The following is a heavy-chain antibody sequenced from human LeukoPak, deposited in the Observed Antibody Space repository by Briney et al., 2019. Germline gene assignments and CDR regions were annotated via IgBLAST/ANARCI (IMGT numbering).Heavy chain of an antibody. Sequence: PSETLSLTCTVSGGSISSSSYYWGWIRQPPGKGLEWIGEINHSGSTNSNPSLKSRVTISVDTSKNQFSLKLTSVTAADTAVYYCARGRKGLLLSWFDPWGQGTLVTVSS. CDR2: INHSGST. V-gene: IGHV4-39*07. J-gene: IGHJ5*02. CDR3: ARGRKGLLLSWFDP. CDR1: GGSISSSSYY. D-gene: IGHD3-3*01.